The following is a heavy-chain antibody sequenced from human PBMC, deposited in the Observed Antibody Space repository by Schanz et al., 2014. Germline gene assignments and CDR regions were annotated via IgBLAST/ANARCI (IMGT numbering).Heavy chain of an antibody. CDR1: GFTFSSYG. CDR3: ARDRGYCSGGSCLTLAY. D-gene: IGHD2-15*01. CDR2: ISSSGSYI. J-gene: IGHJ4*02. V-gene: IGHV3-21*01. Sequence: VQLVESGGGVVQPGRSLRLSCAASGFTFSSYGMHWVRQAPGKGLEWVSSISSSGSYIYYADSVKGRFTISRDNSKNALYLQMNTLRAEDTAVYCCARDRGYCSGGSCLTLAYGGQGTLVTVSS.